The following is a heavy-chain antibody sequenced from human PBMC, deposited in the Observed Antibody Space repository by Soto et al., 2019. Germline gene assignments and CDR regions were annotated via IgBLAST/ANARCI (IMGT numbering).Heavy chain of an antibody. CDR1: GYTFTNYN. CDR2: MNPNTGNT. J-gene: IGHJ6*03. Sequence: QEQLVQSGAEVKKPGAPVKVSCKASGYTFTNYNINWVRQATGQGLEWMGWMNPNTGNTGYAEKFQGRATMTRNSSINTAYMELSGLRSDDTAVYYCAREAASDPSFYYHYMDVWGKGTTVTVSS. CDR3: AREAASDPSFYYHYMDV. D-gene: IGHD6-25*01. V-gene: IGHV1-8*01.